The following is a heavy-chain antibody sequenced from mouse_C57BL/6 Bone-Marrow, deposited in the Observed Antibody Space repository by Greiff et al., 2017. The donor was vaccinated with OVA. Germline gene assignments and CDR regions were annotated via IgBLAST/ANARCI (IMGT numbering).Heavy chain of an antibody. J-gene: IGHJ1*03. D-gene: IGHD1-1*01. CDR1: GFTFSDFY. CDR3: ARLHYDGSSYWYFDV. V-gene: IGHV7-1*01. Sequence: DVKLVESGGGLVQSGRSLRLSCATSGFTFSDFYMEWVRQAPGKGLEWIAASRNKANDYTTEYSASVKGRFIVSRDTSQSILYLQMNALRAEDTAIYYCARLHYDGSSYWYFDVWGTGTTVTVSS. CDR2: SRNKANDYTT.